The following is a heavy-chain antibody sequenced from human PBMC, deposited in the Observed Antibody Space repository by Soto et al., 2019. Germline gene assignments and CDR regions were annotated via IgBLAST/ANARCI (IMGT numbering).Heavy chain of an antibody. V-gene: IGHV4-4*07. D-gene: IGHD6-13*01. J-gene: IGHJ6*02. CDR3: ARDEQTLIAAAGHYYYGRHV. CDR1: RGYVNTFH. Sequence: SETLSLTCTVSRGYVNTFHWGWVRQPAGKGLEWMGRIFPNGNTDYSPAPKLRVTLYVDKSKNQISLNLTSVTAADMAVYDCARDEQTLIAAAGHYYYGRHVWRQGTTVTVS. CDR2: IFPNGNT.